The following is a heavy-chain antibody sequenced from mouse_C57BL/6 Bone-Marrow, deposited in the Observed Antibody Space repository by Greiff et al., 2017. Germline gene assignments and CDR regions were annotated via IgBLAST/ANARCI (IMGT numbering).Heavy chain of an antibody. Sequence: VQLVESGAELARPGASVKLSCKASGYTFTSYGISWVKQRTGQGLEWIGVIYPRSGNTYYNEKFKGKATLTADKSSSTAYMELRSLTSEDSAVYFCARGCITTVVEEFAYWGQGTLVTVSA. V-gene: IGHV1-81*01. J-gene: IGHJ3*01. D-gene: IGHD1-1*01. CDR2: IYPRSGNT. CDR3: ARGCITTVVEEFAY. CDR1: GYTFTSYG.